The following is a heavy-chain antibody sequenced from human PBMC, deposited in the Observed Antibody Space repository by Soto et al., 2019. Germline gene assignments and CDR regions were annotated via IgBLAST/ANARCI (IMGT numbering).Heavy chain of an antibody. CDR3: ARGSYYESSGYIDY. J-gene: IGHJ4*02. CDR1: GFTFSSYA. D-gene: IGHD3-22*01. CDR2: ISYDGSNK. V-gene: IGHV3-30-3*01. Sequence: QVQLVESGGGVVQPGRSLRLSCAASGFTFSSYAMHWVRQAPGKGLEWVAVISYDGSNKYYADSVKGRFTISRDNSKNTLYLQMNSLRAEDTAVYYCARGSYYESSGYIDYWGQGTLVTVSS.